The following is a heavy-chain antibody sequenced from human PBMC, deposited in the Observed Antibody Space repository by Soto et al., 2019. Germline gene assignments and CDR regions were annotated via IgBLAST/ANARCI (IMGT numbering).Heavy chain of an antibody. CDR3: ATSYDSGFDP. V-gene: IGHV1-18*04. Sequence: QIQLVQSGAELKKRGASVKVSCEASGYSFSKYDISWLRQAPGQGPEWMGRISAKSANTNYAQKFQGRVTMTADTSTSTAYMELRGLRSDDTAVYYCATSYDSGFDPCGQGTLVTVSS. J-gene: IGHJ5*02. CDR2: ISAKSANT. D-gene: IGHD5-12*01. CDR1: GYSFSKYD.